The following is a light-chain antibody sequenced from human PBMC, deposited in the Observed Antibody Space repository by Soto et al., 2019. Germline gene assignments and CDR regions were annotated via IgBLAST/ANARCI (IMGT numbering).Light chain of an antibody. CDR2: GAS. Sequence: EIVMTQSPDTLSVSPGERATLSCRASKSVSSNLAWYQQKPGQAPRPLIYGASTRATGIPARFSGSGSGTVFTLTNSSLQSEDFAIYYCQQYNKWPTFGQGTKVEIK. J-gene: IGKJ1*01. CDR1: KSVSSN. CDR3: QQYNKWPT. V-gene: IGKV3-15*01.